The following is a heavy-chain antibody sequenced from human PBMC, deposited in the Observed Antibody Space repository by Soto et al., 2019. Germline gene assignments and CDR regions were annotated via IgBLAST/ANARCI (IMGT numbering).Heavy chain of an antibody. CDR3: ARSSSSGYSSAL. V-gene: IGHV4-59*01. CDR2: IYYSGST. Sequence: SETLSLTCTVSGGSISSYYWSWIRQPPGKGLEWIGYIYYSGSTNYNPSLKSRVTISVDTSKNQFSLKLSSVTAADTAVYYCARSSSSGYSSALWGQGTLVTVSS. J-gene: IGHJ4*02. D-gene: IGHD3-22*01. CDR1: GGSISSYY.